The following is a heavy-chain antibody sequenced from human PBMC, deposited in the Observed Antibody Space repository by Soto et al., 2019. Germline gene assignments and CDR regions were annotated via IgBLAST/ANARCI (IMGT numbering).Heavy chain of an antibody. J-gene: IGHJ4*02. CDR3: AKGDEVGVSTSVDY. V-gene: IGHV3-21*02. Sequence: EVQLVESGGGLVKPGGSLRLSCAASGFTFSSYMMNWVRQGPGKGLEWVSSIKDTGDFIYYADSVRGRFTISRDNAKNSLYLQMNGLRADDTAVYYCAKGDEVGVSTSVDYWGQGALVTVSS. CDR1: GFTFSSYM. D-gene: IGHD1-26*01. CDR2: IKDTGDFI.